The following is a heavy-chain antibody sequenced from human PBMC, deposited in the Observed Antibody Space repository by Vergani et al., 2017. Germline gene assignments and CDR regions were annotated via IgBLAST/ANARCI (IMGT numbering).Heavy chain of an antibody. CDR3: ARDRRGFPNWVDP. J-gene: IGHJ5*02. D-gene: IGHD6-25*01. V-gene: IGHV4-59*10. CDR1: GGSFSGYY. CDR2: IYTSGST. Sequence: QVQLQQWGAGLLKPSETLSLTCAVYGGSFSGYYWSWIRQPAGKGLEWIGRIYTSGSTNYNPSLKSRVTISVDTSKNQFSLKLSSVTAADTAVYYCARDRRGFPNWVDPWGQGTLVTVSS.